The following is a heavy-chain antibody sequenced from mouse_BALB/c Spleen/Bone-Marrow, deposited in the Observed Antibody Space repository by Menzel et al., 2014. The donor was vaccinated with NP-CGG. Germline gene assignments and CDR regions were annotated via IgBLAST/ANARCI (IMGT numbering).Heavy chain of an antibody. J-gene: IGHJ2*01. V-gene: IGHV3-1*02. Sequence: DVQLVESGPDLVKPSQSLSLTCTVTGYSITSGYSWHWIRPFPGNKLEWMGYIHYSGSTNYNPSLKSRISITRDTSKNQFFLQLNSVTTEDTATYYCANGNFDYWGQGTTLTVSS. D-gene: IGHD2-1*01. CDR3: ANGNFDY. CDR1: GYSITSGYS. CDR2: IHYSGST.